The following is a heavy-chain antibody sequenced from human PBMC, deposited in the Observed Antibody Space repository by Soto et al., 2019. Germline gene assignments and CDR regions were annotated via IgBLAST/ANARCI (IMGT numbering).Heavy chain of an antibody. D-gene: IGHD6-19*01. V-gene: IGHV1-69*01. J-gene: IGHJ4*02. CDR1: GCAFSSYA. CDR2: IIPIFGTA. CDR3: ATFGGVAVAAADFFDS. Sequence: QVQLVQSGAEVKKPGSSVKVSCKASGCAFSSYAINWVRQAPGQGLEWMGGIIPIFGTANYAQKFQGRVTITADESTTTAYLEMSSLRSEDTAIYYCATFGGVAVAAADFFDSWGQGALITVSS.